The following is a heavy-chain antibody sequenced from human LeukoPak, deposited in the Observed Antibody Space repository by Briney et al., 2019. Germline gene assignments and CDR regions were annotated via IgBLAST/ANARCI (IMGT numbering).Heavy chain of an antibody. Sequence: GGSLRLSCSASGFTFSSYAMYWVRQAPGKGLEYVSAISSNVVSTYYADSVKGRFTISRDNSKNKLYLQMTSLRDEDTAVYYCVKKAVGGAKGWFDPWGQGTLVTVSS. D-gene: IGHD1-26*01. V-gene: IGHV3-64D*06. CDR2: ISSNVVST. CDR1: GFTFSSYA. CDR3: VKKAVGGAKGWFDP. J-gene: IGHJ5*02.